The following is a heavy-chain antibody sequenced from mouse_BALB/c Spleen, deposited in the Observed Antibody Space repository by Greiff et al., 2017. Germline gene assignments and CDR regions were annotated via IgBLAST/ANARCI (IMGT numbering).Heavy chain of an antibody. CDR1: GYTFTSYY. D-gene: IGHD2-4*01. CDR2: INPSNGGT. Sequence: QVQLQQSGAELVKPGASVKLSCKASGYTFTSYYMYWVKQRPGQGLEWIGEINPSNGGTNFTEKFKSKATLTVDKSSSTAYMQLSSLTSEDSAVYYCTRWGVYYDYDDGGYYAMDYWGQGTSVTVSS. CDR3: TRWGVYYDYDDGGYYAMDY. J-gene: IGHJ4*01. V-gene: IGHV1S81*02.